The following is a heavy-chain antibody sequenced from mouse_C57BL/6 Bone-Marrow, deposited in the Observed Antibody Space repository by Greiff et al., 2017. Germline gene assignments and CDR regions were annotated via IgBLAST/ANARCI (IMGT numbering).Heavy chain of an antibody. Sequence: EVQLQQSGPELVKPGASVKISCKASGYTFTDYYMNWVKQSHGKSLEWIGDINPNNGGTSYNQKFKGKATLTVDKSSSTAYMELRSLTSEDSAVYYCAREDYGGYAMDYWGQGTSVTVSS. V-gene: IGHV1-26*01. CDR2: INPNNGGT. CDR1: GYTFTDYY. J-gene: IGHJ4*01. CDR3: AREDYGGYAMDY. D-gene: IGHD2-4*01.